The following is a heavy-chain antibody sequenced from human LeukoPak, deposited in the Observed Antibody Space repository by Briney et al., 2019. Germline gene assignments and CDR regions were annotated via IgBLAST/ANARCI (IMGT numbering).Heavy chain of an antibody. CDR1: GFTFTNAW. J-gene: IGHJ5*02. CDR3: AKRREYGNNWFDP. D-gene: IGHD2/OR15-2a*01. CDR2: IKSKTDGGTT. V-gene: IGHV3-15*01. Sequence: GGSLRLSCAASGFTFTNAWMSWVRQAPGKGLEWVGRIKSKTDGGTTDYAAPVKGRFTISRDDSKNTLYLQMNSLRAEDTAVYYCAKRREYGNNWFDPWGQGTLVTVSS.